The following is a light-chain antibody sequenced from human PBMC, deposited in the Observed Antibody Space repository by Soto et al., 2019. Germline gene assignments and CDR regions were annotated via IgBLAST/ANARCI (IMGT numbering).Light chain of an antibody. CDR1: SSNIGAGYD. Sequence: QSVLTQPPSVSGAPGQRVTISCTGSSSNIGAGYDVHWYQQLPGRAPKLLIYGNTNRPSGVPDRFSGSKSGTSASLAITGLKAEDEDDYYCLAFDSSLSVVFGGGTKVTVL. V-gene: IGLV1-40*01. CDR2: GNT. J-gene: IGLJ2*01. CDR3: LAFDSSLSVV.